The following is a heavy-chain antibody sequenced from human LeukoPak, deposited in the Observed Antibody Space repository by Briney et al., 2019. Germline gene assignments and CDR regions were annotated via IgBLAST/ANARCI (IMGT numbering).Heavy chain of an antibody. CDR3: ARCGCGGDWSWFDP. V-gene: IGHV4-39*01. J-gene: IGHJ5*02. D-gene: IGHD2-21*01. Sequence: SETLSLTCTVSGGSISSSSYYWGWIRQPPGKGLGWIGSIYYSGSTYYNPSLKSRVTISVDTSKNQFSLKLSSVTAADTAVYYCARCGCGGDWSWFDPWGQGTLVTVSS. CDR2: IYYSGST. CDR1: GGSISSSSYY.